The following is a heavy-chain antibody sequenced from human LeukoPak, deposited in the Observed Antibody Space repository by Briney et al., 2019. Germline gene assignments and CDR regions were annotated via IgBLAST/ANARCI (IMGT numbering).Heavy chain of an antibody. J-gene: IGHJ4*02. D-gene: IGHD3-3*01. CDR1: GGSFSGYY. V-gene: IGHV4-34*01. CDR2: INHSGST. CDR3: ARHKGRRDYDFWSGTRPFDY. Sequence: PSETLSLTCAVYGGSFSGYYWSWIRQPPGTGLEWIGEINHSGSTNYNPSLKSRVTISVDTSKNQFSLKLSSVTAVDTAVYYCARHKGRRDYDFWSGTRPFDYWGQGTLVTVSS.